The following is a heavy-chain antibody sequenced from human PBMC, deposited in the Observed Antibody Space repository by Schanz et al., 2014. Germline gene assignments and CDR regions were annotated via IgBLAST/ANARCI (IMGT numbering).Heavy chain of an antibody. Sequence: EVQLVESGGGLVQPGGSLRLSCVASGFTFSRYNMNWVRQAPGRGLEWVSSISRSSGRIYYSDSVKGRFTISRDNAKNLVYLQMNSLRAEDTAVYYCARVRYDILTDYYTEYYFDSWGQGTLVAVSS. CDR3: ARVRYDILTDYYTEYYFDS. V-gene: IGHV3-21*06. CDR1: GFTFSRYN. D-gene: IGHD3-9*01. J-gene: IGHJ4*02. CDR2: ISRSSGRI.